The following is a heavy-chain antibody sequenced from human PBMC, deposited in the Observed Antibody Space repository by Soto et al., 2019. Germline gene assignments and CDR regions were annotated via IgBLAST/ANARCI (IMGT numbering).Heavy chain of an antibody. J-gene: IGHJ2*01. D-gene: IGHD3-16*01. Sequence: LVESGGGLVQPGGSLRLSCTASGFTFSIYDMHWVRQAPGKGLEWVAAIATAGDTYYPDSVKGRFTISRENAKNSLSLQMNSLGAGETGVYYCTRGGGDLWGRGTLVTVSS. CDR1: GFTFSIYD. CDR2: IATAGDT. V-gene: IGHV3-13*04. CDR3: TRGGGDL.